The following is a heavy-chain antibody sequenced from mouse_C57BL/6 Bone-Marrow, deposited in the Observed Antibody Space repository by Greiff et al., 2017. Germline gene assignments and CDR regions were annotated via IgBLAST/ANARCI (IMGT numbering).Heavy chain of an antibody. D-gene: IGHD1-1*01. Sequence: VQLQQSGAELARPGASVKLSCKASGYTFTSYGLSWVKQRTGQGLEWIGEIYPRSGNTYYNEKFNGKAKLTADKSSSTAYMELRSLTSEDSAVYFSARTSVEAEDYWGEGTTLTVSS. CDR2: IYPRSGNT. CDR3: ARTSVEAEDY. CDR1: GYTFTSYG. V-gene: IGHV1-81*01. J-gene: IGHJ2*01.